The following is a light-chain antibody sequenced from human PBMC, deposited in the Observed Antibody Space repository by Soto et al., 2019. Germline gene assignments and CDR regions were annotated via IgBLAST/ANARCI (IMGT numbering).Light chain of an antibody. CDR1: QDISNY. CDR3: QQYDNLPPDT. Sequence: DIQMTQSPSSLSASVGDRVTITCQASQDISNYLNWYQQKPGKAPKLLIYDASNLETGVPSRYSGSGSGTDFTFTISSLQPEDIATYYCQQYDNLPPDTFGQGTRLEMK. J-gene: IGKJ5*01. CDR2: DAS. V-gene: IGKV1-33*01.